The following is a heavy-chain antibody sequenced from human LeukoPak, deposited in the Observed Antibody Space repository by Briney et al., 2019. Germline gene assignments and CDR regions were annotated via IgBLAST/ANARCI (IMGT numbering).Heavy chain of an antibody. CDR1: GGSISSNNW. V-gene: IGHV4-4*02. J-gene: IGHJ6*03. Sequence: SETLSLTCAVSGGSISSNNWWIWVRQSPEKGLEWIGEIYHDGSTNYNPSLKSRVTISGDTSDNQISLELSSVTAADTAVYYCVRDFSGYTYYMDIWGKGTTVTVSS. D-gene: IGHD3-22*01. CDR3: VRDFSGYTYYMDI. CDR2: IYHDGST.